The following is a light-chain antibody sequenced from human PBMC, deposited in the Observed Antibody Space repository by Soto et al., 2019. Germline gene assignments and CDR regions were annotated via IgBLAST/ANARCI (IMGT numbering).Light chain of an antibody. CDR2: KDT. Sequence: SYELTQPPSVSASPGQTARITCSGDALPNQYAYWYQQKPGQAPVLMIYKDTERPSVIPERFSGSSSGTTVTLTISGVQAEDEADYYCQSADGSGTFRVFGGGTKLTVL. CDR3: QSADGSGTFRV. CDR1: ALPNQY. V-gene: IGLV3-25*02. J-gene: IGLJ3*02.